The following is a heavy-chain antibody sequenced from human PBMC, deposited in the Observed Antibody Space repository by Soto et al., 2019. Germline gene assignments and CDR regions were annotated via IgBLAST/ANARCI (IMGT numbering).Heavy chain of an antibody. D-gene: IGHD2-21*01. J-gene: IGHJ5*02. CDR1: AASISSSSDY. Sequence: QLQESGPGLVKPSETLPLSCTVSAASISSSSDYWAWIRQSPGRGLEWIGSIYHTGTTYYSPSLKSRVTLSVETSKNYSSLKLTPLPPSETLFFFVGGNGPSAPRGFFDAWGQGILVTVSS. CDR2: IYHTGTT. CDR3: GGNGPSAPRGFFDA. V-gene: IGHV4-39*02.